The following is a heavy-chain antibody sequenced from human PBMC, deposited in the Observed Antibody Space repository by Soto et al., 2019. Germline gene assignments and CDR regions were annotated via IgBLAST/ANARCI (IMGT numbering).Heavy chain of an antibody. CDR2: ISYDGSNK. J-gene: IGHJ4*02. D-gene: IGHD6-13*01. CDR3: AKGIAAAGDY. CDR1: GFTFSSYG. Sequence: GGSLRLSCAASGFTFSSYGMHWVRQAPGKGLEWVAVISYDGSNKYYADSVKGRFTISRDNSKNTLYLQMNSLRAEDTAVYYCAKGIAAAGDYWGQGTLVTVSS. V-gene: IGHV3-30*18.